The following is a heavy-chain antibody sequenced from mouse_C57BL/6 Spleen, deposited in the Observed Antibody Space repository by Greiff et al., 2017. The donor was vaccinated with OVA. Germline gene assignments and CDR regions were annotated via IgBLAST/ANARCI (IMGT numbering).Heavy chain of an antibody. CDR3: ARSPYGSSHYYAMDY. CDR2: IDPEDGET. CDR1: GFNIKDYY. Sequence: EVQLQQSGAELVKPGASVKLSCTASGFNIKDYYMHWVKQRTEQGLEWIGRIDPEDGETKYAPKFQGKATITAATSSHTAYLQLSSLTSEDTAGYYCARSPYGSSHYYAMDYWGQGTSVTVSS. J-gene: IGHJ4*01. D-gene: IGHD1-1*01. V-gene: IGHV14-2*01.